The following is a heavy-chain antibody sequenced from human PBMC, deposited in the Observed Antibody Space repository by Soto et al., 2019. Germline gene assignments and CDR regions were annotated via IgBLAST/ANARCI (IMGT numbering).Heavy chain of an antibody. V-gene: IGHV3-33*01. D-gene: IGHD2-21*02. CDR2: IWYDGSNK. Sequence: GGSLRLSCAASGFTFSSYGMHRVRQAPGKGLEWVAVIWYDGSNKYYADSVKGRFTISRDNSKNTLYLQMNSLRAEDTAVYYCAITYCGGDCYSFYYYGMDVWGQGTTVTVSS. J-gene: IGHJ6*02. CDR1: GFTFSSYG. CDR3: AITYCGGDCYSFYYYGMDV.